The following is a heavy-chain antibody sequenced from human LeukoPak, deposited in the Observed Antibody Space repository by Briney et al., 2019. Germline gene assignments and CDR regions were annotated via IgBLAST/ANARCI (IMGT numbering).Heavy chain of an antibody. CDR3: ARNGWVRRVVKDLFEY. J-gene: IGHJ4*02. Sequence: ASVKVSCKTSGYTFTDYDITWVRQAPGQGLEWMGRVSPYNGNTYYSQRFQDRVIITKDTSTGTAYMDLRDLRTDDTAMYYCARNGWVRRVVKDLFEYWGQGTLVAVSS. V-gene: IGHV1-18*01. D-gene: IGHD3-10*01. CDR2: VSPYNGNT. CDR1: GYTFTDYD.